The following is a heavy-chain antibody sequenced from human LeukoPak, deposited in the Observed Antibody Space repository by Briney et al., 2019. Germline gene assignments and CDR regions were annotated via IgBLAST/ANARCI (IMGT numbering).Heavy chain of an antibody. J-gene: IGHJ5*02. CDR1: GGSINSGDYY. V-gene: IGHV4-30-4*01. CDR2: IYYSGNT. CDR3: ARDLSPHGFDP. Sequence: SETLSLTCTVSGGSINSGDYYWSWIRQPPGKGLERIGYIYYSGNTYYNPSLKSRVTISLDTSKNQFSLKLSSVTAADTAVYYCARDLSPHGFDPWGQGTLVTVSS.